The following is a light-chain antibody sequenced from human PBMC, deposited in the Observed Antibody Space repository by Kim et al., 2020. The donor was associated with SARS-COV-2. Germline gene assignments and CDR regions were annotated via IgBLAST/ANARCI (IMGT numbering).Light chain of an antibody. J-gene: IGKJ4*01. Sequence: DIQMTQSPSSLSASVGDRVTITCRASQSISSYLNWYQQKPGKAPKLLIYAASSLQSGVPSRFSGSGSGTDFTLTISSLQPEDFATYYCQQSYSTPPLTFVGGTKVDIK. CDR2: AAS. CDR1: QSISSY. CDR3: QQSYSTPPLT. V-gene: IGKV1-39*01.